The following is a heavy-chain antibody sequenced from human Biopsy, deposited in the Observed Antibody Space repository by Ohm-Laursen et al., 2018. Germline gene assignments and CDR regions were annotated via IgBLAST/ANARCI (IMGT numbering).Heavy chain of an antibody. V-gene: IGHV4-34*01. J-gene: IGHJ6*02. CDR1: GESFNGYY. D-gene: IGHD3-22*01. Sequence: SETLSLTCAVYGESFNGYYWSWIRQTPGKGLVSIGEINHSGRTNYNPSLKSRVTISVDKSKNQFSLMVRPATAADTAVYYCVGGVDYYDPYHYYALDVWGQGTTVTVSS. CDR3: VGGVDYYDPYHYYALDV. CDR2: INHSGRT.